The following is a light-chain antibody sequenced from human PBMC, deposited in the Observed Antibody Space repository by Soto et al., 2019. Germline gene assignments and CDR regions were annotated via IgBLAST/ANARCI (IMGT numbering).Light chain of an antibody. V-gene: IGLV3-21*02. CDR1: NIGSKN. J-gene: IGLJ1*01. Sequence: SYELTQPPSVSVAPGQTARITCGGNNIGSKNVHWYQQKPGQAPVRVVFDDSDRPSGISERFSGSNSGNTATLTISMVEAGDEADYFCHVWDSRSEHFVFGAGTKLTVL. CDR3: HVWDSRSEHFV. CDR2: DDS.